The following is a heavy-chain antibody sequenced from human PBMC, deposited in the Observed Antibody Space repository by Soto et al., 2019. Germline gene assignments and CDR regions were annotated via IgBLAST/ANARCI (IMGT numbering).Heavy chain of an antibody. D-gene: IGHD2-21*02. CDR3: AKDGVTVVTSVFAY. J-gene: IGHJ4*02. Sequence: PVGSLRLCCGAAGGTCIGYGVSGVRQARVKGLDLVSALSGSGGSPYYADSVKGGFTISRDNSKNTLYRKMNSLSAEDTAVYFWAKDGVTVVTSVFAYWRKGSLVPV. CDR1: GGTCIGYG. CDR2: LSGSGGSP. V-gene: IGHV3-23*01.